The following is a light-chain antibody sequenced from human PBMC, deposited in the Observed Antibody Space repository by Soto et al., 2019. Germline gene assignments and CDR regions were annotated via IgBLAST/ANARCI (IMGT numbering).Light chain of an antibody. CDR3: QQYGSSPLCT. Sequence: EIVLTQSPGTLSLSPGERATLSCRGSQSVSSSYLAWYQQKPGQAPRLLIYGASSRATGIPDRFSGSGSGTDFTLTISRLEPEDFAVYYCQQYGSSPLCTFGQGTKVEIK. V-gene: IGKV3-20*01. CDR2: GAS. CDR1: QSVSSSY. J-gene: IGKJ1*01.